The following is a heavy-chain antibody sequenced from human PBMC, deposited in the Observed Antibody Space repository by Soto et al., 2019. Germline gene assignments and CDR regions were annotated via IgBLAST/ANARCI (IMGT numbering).Heavy chain of an antibody. D-gene: IGHD1-26*01. Sequence: ASVKVSCKASGYTFTSYGISWVRQAPGQGLEWMGWISAYNGNTNYAQKLQGRVTMTTDTSTSTAYMELRSLRSDDTAVYYCATGPTLELLRVYGLDVYFDYWGQGTLVTVSS. CDR2: ISAYNGNT. CDR3: ATGPTLELLRVYGLDVYFDY. CDR1: GYTFTSYG. V-gene: IGHV1-18*01. J-gene: IGHJ4*02.